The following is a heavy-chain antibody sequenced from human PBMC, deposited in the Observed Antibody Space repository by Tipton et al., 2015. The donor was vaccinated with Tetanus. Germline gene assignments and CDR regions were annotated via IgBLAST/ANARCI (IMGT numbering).Heavy chain of an antibody. V-gene: IGHV3-33*01. J-gene: IGHJ4*02. CDR1: GFIFNSYG. CDR3: ARDGDTSGHYGIFDS. CDR2: KWSHGGNI. Sequence: SLRLSCATSGFIFNSYGIHWVRQAPGRGLEWGAVKWSHGGNIYYADSVKGRCAGSRDNSKNTVYLQMNSLSAEDTAVYYCARDGDTSGHYGIFDSWGQGTLLIVSS. D-gene: IGHD3-22*01.